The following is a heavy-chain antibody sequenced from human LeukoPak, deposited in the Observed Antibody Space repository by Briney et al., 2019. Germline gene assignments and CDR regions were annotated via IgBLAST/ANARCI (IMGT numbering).Heavy chain of an antibody. CDR2: ISDSGGST. D-gene: IGHD1-14*01. CDR3: ASGLPPGIIDY. V-gene: IGHV3-23*01. Sequence: GGSLRLSCAASGLTQNIYDMSWARQAPGKGLEWVSGISDSGGSTYYADSVTGGFTISRDDSKNTLYLQMNSLRAEDTAVYYCASGLPPGIIDYWGQGTLVTVSS. CDR1: GLTQNIYD. J-gene: IGHJ4*02.